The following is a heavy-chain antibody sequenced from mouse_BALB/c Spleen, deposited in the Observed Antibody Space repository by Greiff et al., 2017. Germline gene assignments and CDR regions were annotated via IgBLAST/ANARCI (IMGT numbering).Heavy chain of an antibody. V-gene: IGHV2-9-2*01. CDR3: VRCYGSSYFDY. D-gene: IGHD1-1*01. J-gene: IGHJ2*01. Sequence: QVQLQQSGPGLVAPSQRLSITCTVSGFSLTSYDISWIRQPPGKGLEWLGVIWTGGGTNYNSTFMARLSISKDNSKSQVFLKMNSLQTDDTAIYYCVRCYGSSYFDYWGQGTTLTVSS. CDR2: IWTGGGT. CDR1: GFSLTSYD.